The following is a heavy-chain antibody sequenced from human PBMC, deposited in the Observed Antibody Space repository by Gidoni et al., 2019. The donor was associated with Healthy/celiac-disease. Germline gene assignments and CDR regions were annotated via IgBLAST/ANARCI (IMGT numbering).Heavy chain of an antibody. V-gene: IGHV3-7*03. D-gene: IGHD4-17*01. CDR1: GFTFSSYW. J-gene: IGHJ3*02. CDR3: ARGDYEGAFDI. CDR2: IKQDGSEK. Sequence: EVQLVESGGGLVQPGGSLRLSCAASGFTFSSYWMSWVRQAPGKGLEWVANIKQDGSEKYYGDSVKGRFTISRDNAKNSLYLQMNSLRAEDTAVYYCARGDYEGAFDIWGQGTMVTVSS.